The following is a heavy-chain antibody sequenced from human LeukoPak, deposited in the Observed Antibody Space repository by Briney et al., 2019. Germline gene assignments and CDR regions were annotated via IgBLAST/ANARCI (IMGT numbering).Heavy chain of an antibody. CDR1: GYTFTGYY. V-gene: IGHV1-2*02. CDR2: INPNSGGT. J-gene: IGHJ5*02. D-gene: IGHD5-24*01. CDR3: ARRIEMATSWFDP. Sequence: GASVKVSCKASGYTFTGYYMHWVRQAPGQGLEWMGWINPNSGGTNYAQKFQDRVTMTRDTSISTAYMELSRLRSDDTAVYYCARRIEMATSWFDPWGQGTLVTVSS.